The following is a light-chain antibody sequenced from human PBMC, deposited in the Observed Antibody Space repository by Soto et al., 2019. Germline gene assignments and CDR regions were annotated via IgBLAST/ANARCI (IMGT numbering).Light chain of an antibody. CDR1: QSISSN. Sequence: EIVMTQSPATLSVSPGERATLSCRANQSISSNLAWYQQKPGQAPRLLIYGAATRAPGIPARFSGSGSGTDFTLTISGLQAEDFAVYYCQMYNNWLATFGGGTKVEIK. V-gene: IGKV3-15*01. CDR3: QMYNNWLAT. J-gene: IGKJ4*01. CDR2: GAA.